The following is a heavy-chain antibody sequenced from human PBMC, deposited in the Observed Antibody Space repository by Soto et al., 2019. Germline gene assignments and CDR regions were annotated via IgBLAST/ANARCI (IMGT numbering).Heavy chain of an antibody. V-gene: IGHV1-18*01. CDR3: ARDLSLLAAGIGRGRYFQH. CDR2: ISAYNGNT. Sequence: QVQLVQSGAEVKKPGASVKVSCKASGYTFTSYGISWVRQAPGQGLEWMGWISAYNGNTNYAQKLQCRVTMTTDTSTSTAYMELRSLRSDDTAVYYCARDLSLLAAGIGRGRYFQHWGQGTLVTVSS. CDR1: GYTFTSYG. J-gene: IGHJ1*01. D-gene: IGHD6-13*01.